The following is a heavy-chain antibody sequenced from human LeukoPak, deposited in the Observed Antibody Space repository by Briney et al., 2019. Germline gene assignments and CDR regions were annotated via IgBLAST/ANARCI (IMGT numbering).Heavy chain of an antibody. D-gene: IGHD6-13*01. Sequence: SETLSLTCAVYGGSFSGYYWSWIRQPPGKGLEWIGEINHSGSTNYNPSLKSRVTISVDTSKNQFSLKLSSVTAADTAVFYCARVGSLIAAAGVDYWGQGTLVTVSS. CDR3: ARVGSLIAAAGVDY. V-gene: IGHV4-34*01. CDR2: INHSGST. CDR1: GGSFSGYY. J-gene: IGHJ4*02.